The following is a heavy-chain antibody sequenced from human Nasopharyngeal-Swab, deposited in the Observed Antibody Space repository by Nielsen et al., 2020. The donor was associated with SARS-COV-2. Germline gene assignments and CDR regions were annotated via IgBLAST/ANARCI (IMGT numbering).Heavy chain of an antibody. Sequence: ASVKVSCKASGYTFTDYHLHWIRQARGQGLEWLGWINANSGVTNYAHKFKGRVTVTRDPSISTAYMELSSLRSDDTAVYYCAREPDMVRGITLFDSWGQGTLVTVSS. J-gene: IGHJ4*02. CDR1: GYTFTDYH. D-gene: IGHD3-10*01. V-gene: IGHV1-2*07. CDR2: INANSGVT. CDR3: AREPDMVRGITLFDS.